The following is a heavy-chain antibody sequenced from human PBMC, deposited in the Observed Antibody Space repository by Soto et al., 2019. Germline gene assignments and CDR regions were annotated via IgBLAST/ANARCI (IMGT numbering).Heavy chain of an antibody. CDR1: GFTFSNAW. CDR2: IKRKTDGATT. V-gene: IGHV3-15*01. J-gene: IGHJ4*02. CDR3: ATYYYGASAD. D-gene: IGHD3-10*01. Sequence: EVQLVESGGGLVKPGGSLTLSCEASGFTFSNAWMSWVRQAPGKGLEWVGRIKRKTDGATTEYAAPVKGRFTILRDDSKNTVYLQMNSLESEDTAVYYCATYYYGASADWGQGTLVTVSS.